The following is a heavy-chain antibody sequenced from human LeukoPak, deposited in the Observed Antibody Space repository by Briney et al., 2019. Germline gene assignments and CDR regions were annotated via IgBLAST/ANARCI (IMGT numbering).Heavy chain of an antibody. V-gene: IGHV3-21*01. J-gene: IGHJ4*02. CDR1: AFTFSSYE. D-gene: IGHD6-19*01. CDR2: ISSNSRYR. CDR3: AREVENTSGWYSHFDY. Sequence: GGSLRLSCAASAFTFSSYEMNWVRQAPGKGLEWVSSISSNSRYRYYADSVKGRFTISRDNAKNSLYLQMNSLRAEDTAVYYCAREVENTSGWYSHFDYWGQGTLVTVSS.